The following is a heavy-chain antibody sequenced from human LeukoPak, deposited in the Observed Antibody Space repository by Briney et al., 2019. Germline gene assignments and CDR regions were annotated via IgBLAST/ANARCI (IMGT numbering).Heavy chain of an antibody. Sequence: ASVTVSCKASGGTFSSYAISWVRQAPGQGLEWMGGIIPIFGTANYAQKFQGRVTITADKSTSTAYMELSSLRSEDTAVYYCARPRITMVRGVISLGWFDPWGQGTLVTVSS. D-gene: IGHD3-10*01. CDR3: ARPRITMVRGVISLGWFDP. CDR1: GGTFSSYA. CDR2: IIPIFGTA. J-gene: IGHJ5*02. V-gene: IGHV1-69*06.